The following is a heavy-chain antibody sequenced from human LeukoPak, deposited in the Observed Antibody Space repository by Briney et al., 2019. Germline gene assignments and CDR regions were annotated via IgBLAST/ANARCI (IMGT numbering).Heavy chain of an antibody. CDR2: LSGSGGST. Sequence: GGSLRLSCEASGFDFSSYGLNWVRQAPGKGLEWVSSLSGSGGSTYYADSVKGRFTISRDNSKNTLYLQMNSLRAEDTAVYYCANYCSSTSCEDDYWGQGTLVTVSS. CDR3: ANYCSSTSCEDDY. J-gene: IGHJ4*02. D-gene: IGHD2-2*01. V-gene: IGHV3-23*01. CDR1: GFDFSSYG.